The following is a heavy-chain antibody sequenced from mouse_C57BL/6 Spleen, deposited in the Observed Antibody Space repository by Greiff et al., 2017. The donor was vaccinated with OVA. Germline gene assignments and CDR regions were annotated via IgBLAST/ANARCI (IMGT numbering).Heavy chain of an antibody. Sequence: VQLQQSGTVLARPGASVKMSCKTSGYTFTSYWMHLVKQRPGQGLEWIGAIYPGNSDTSYNQKFKGKAKLTAVTSASTAYMELSSLTNEDSAVYYCTTITTDYYAMDYWGQGTSVTVSS. CDR1: GYTFTSYW. CDR2: IYPGNSDT. V-gene: IGHV1-5*01. CDR3: TTITTDYYAMDY. D-gene: IGHD1-1*01. J-gene: IGHJ4*01.